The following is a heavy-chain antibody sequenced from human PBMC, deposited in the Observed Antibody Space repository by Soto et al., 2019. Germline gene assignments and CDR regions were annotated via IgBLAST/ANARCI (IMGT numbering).Heavy chain of an antibody. CDR2: IYYSGST. CDR3: ARRYDILTENWFDP. V-gene: IGHV4-59*01. Sequence: QVQLQESGPRLVRSSETLSLTCTVSGGSMSSYSWSWIRQTPGKGLEWIGHIYYSGSTKYNPALKSRVTLGIDTSKNQFSLSLDSVTAADTAVYYCARRYDILTENWFDPWGQGTLVTVSP. J-gene: IGHJ5*02. CDR1: GGSMSSYS. D-gene: IGHD3-9*01.